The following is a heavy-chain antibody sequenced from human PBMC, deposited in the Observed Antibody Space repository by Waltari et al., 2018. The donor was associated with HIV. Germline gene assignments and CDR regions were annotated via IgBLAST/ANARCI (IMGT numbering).Heavy chain of an antibody. Sequence: QVQLVQSGAELKKPGSSVKVSCRASGGIFSSNGITWVRQAPGQGLEWMGGCIPILCTPNYAQKFQGRVTITADESTGTAYMELRSLRSEDTALYYCARRFTWNKSYYYYGLAVWGQGTTVTVSS. CDR2: CIPILCTP. V-gene: IGHV1-69*01. CDR3: ARRFTWNKSYYYYGLAV. CDR1: GGIFSSNG. J-gene: IGHJ6*02. D-gene: IGHD3-10*01.